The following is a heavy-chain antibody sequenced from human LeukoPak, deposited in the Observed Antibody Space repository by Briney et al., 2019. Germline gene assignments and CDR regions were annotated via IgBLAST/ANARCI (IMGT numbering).Heavy chain of an antibody. CDR1: GGSITTSSYY. J-gene: IGHJ4*02. Sequence: PSETLSLTCTVSGGSITTSSYYWGWIRQPPGKGLEWIGNIFYSGTTYYSPSLKTRVTISLDTSRNQFSLKLSSVTAADTAVYYCARTPMWFGELCDLCFDYWGQGTLVTVSS. CDR3: ARTPMWFGELCDLCFDY. V-gene: IGHV4-39*07. CDR2: IFYSGTT. D-gene: IGHD3-10*01.